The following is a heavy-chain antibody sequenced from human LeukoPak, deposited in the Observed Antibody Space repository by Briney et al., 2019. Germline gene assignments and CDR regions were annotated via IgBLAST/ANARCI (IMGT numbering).Heavy chain of an antibody. J-gene: IGHJ4*02. Sequence: PGGSLRLSCAASGFTFSSYSMNWVRQAPGKGLEWVSSISSSSSYIYYADSVKGRFTISRDNAKYSLYLQMNSLRAEDTAVYYCASEPDSSGQNFDYWGQGTLVTVSS. CDR2: ISSSSSYI. CDR1: GFTFSSYS. D-gene: IGHD3-22*01. CDR3: ASEPDSSGQNFDY. V-gene: IGHV3-21*01.